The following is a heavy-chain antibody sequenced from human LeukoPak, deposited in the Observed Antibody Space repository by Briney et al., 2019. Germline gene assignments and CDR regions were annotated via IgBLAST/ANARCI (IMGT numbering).Heavy chain of an antibody. CDR1: GGSISSYY. J-gene: IGHJ4*02. Sequence: PSETLSLTCTVSGGSISSYYWSWIRQPPGKGLEWIGYIYYSGSTNYNPSLKSRVTISVDTSKNQFSLKLSSVTAADTAVYYCARHGRLRGRFDYWGQGTLVTVSS. CDR2: IYYSGST. V-gene: IGHV4-59*01. D-gene: IGHD3-16*01. CDR3: ARHGRLRGRFDY.